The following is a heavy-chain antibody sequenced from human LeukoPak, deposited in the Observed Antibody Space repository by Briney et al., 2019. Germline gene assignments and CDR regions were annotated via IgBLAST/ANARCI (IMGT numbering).Heavy chain of an antibody. D-gene: IGHD6-19*01. Sequence: ASVKVSCKASGYTFTSYGISWVRQAPGQGLEWMGGIIPIFGTANYAQKFQGRVTITADESTSTAYMELSSLRSEDTAVYYCARGSSGWYGVGVDYWGQGTLVTVSS. V-gene: IGHV1-69*13. CDR2: IIPIFGTA. J-gene: IGHJ4*02. CDR1: GYTFTSYG. CDR3: ARGSSGWYGVGVDY.